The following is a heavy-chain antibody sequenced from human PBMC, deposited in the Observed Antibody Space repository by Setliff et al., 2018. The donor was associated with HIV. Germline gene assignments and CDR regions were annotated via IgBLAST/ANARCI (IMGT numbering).Heavy chain of an antibody. CDR2: IIPFPGIA. J-gene: IGHJ4*02. CDR1: GGTFSRYP. D-gene: IGHD3-10*01. Sequence: ASVKVSCKASGGTFSRYPISWVRQAPGQGLEWMGGIIPFPGIANNAQKFQGRLTITADKSTSTAYMELSSLRSEDTAVYYCARQGLTMNRGVPAPILYYFDYWGPGILVTVSS. V-gene: IGHV1-69*10. CDR3: ARQGLTMNRGVPAPILYYFDY.